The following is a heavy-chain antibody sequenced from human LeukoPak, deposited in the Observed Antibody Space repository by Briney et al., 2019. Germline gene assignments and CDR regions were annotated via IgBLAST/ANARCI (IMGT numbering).Heavy chain of an antibody. V-gene: IGHV4-34*01. CDR1: GGSFSGYY. CDR3: ARAASGYGFHDAFDI. J-gene: IGHJ3*02. D-gene: IGHD5-18*01. CDR2: INHSGST. Sequence: SETLSLTCAVYGGSFSGYYWSWIRQPPGKGLEWIGEINHSGSTNYNPSLKSRVTISVDTSKNQFSLKLSSVTAADTAVYYCARAASGYGFHDAFDIWGQGTMVTVSS.